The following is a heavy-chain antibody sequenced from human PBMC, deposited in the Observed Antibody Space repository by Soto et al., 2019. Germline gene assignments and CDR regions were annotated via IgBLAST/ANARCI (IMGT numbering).Heavy chain of an antibody. V-gene: IGHV1-69*13. D-gene: IGHD2-21*02. CDR1: GGTFSSYA. Sequence: ASVKVSCKASGGTFSSYAISWVRQAPGQGLEWMGGIIPIFGTANYAQKFQGRVTITADESTSTAYMELSSLRSEDTAVYYCARAVVTLPSEVYYFDYWGQGTLVTVSS. CDR2: IIPIFGTA. CDR3: ARAVVTLPSEVYYFDY. J-gene: IGHJ4*02.